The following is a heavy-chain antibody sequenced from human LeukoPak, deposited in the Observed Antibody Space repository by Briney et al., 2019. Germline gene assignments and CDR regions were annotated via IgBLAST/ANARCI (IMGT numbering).Heavy chain of an antibody. CDR3: ARDEIVATTKANYYYYMDV. V-gene: IGHV3-7*01. Sequence: GGSLRLSCAASGFTFSSYWMSWVRQAPGKGLEWVANIKQDGSEKYYVDSVKGRFTISRDNAKNSLYLQMNSLRAEDTAVYYCARDEIVATTKANYYYYMDVRGKGTTVTISS. CDR1: GFTFSSYW. CDR2: IKQDGSEK. J-gene: IGHJ6*03. D-gene: IGHD5-12*01.